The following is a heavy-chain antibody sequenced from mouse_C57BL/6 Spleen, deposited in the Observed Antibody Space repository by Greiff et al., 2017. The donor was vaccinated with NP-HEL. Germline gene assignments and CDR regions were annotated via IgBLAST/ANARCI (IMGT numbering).Heavy chain of an antibody. Sequence: VQLQESGAELARPGASVKMSCKASGYTFTSYTMHWVKQRPGQGLEWIGYINPSSGYTKYNQKFKDKATLTAYKSSSTAYMQLSSLTSEDSAVYYCARLTVLPYYFDYWGQGTTLTVSS. CDR1: GYTFTSYT. D-gene: IGHD1-1*01. V-gene: IGHV1-4*01. CDR3: ARLTVLPYYFDY. CDR2: INPSSGYT. J-gene: IGHJ2*01.